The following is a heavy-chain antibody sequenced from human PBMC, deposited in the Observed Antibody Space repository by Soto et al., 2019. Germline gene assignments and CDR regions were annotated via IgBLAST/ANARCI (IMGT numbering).Heavy chain of an antibody. V-gene: IGHV3-74*01. CDR2: INSDESIT. Sequence: EVQLVESGGGLVQPGGSLRLSCAASGFTFSNCWMHWVRQAPGKGLVWVSRINSDESITSYADSVKGRFTISRDSAKNTLNLQMDSLRAEDTAVYYWASGGWGWVSYHFDYWGQGTL. CDR3: ASGGWGWVSYHFDY. J-gene: IGHJ4*02. D-gene: IGHD3-16*02. CDR1: GFTFSNCW.